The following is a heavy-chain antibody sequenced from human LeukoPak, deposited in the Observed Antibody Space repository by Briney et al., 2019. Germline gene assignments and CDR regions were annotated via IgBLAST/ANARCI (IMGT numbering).Heavy chain of an antibody. Sequence: SGGSVSLSCVVSGLTFNNYWMTWVRQARGKGREWVATIKHDGSEKYYVDSVKDRFTISRDNAKNSLYLQMNSLRAEDTGVYYCTRGVIWGMDVWGQGTTVIVSS. CDR1: GLTFNNYW. J-gene: IGHJ6*02. CDR3: TRGVIWGMDV. D-gene: IGHD2-21*01. V-gene: IGHV3-7*01. CDR2: IKHDGSEK.